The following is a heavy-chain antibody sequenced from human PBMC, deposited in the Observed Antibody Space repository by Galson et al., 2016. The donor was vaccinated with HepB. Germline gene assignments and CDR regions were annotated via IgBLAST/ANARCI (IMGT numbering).Heavy chain of an antibody. CDR3: AQKRFGNFDY. Sequence: PALVKPTQTLTLTCTFSGFSLSTRGVGVAWIRQPPGKALEWLALIYWDDDRRYSPSVKNRLTITKDTSKNQVVLTMTNMNPVDTATYYCAQKRFGNFDYWGQGTLVTVSS. D-gene: IGHD3-10*01. J-gene: IGHJ4*02. CDR2: IYWDDDR. CDR1: GFSLSTRGVG. V-gene: IGHV2-5*02.